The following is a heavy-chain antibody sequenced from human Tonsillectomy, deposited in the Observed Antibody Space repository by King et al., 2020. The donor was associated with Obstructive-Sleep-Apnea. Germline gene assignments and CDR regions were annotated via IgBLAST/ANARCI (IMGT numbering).Heavy chain of an antibody. V-gene: IGHV3-30*04. CDR1: GFTFSSYP. J-gene: IGHJ6*02. CDR2: ISYDGSNK. D-gene: IGHD2-2*02. Sequence: VQLVESGGGVVQPGRSLRLSCAASGFTFSSYPMHWGRQAPGKGLEWVAVISYDGSNKYYADSVKGRFTISRDNSKNTLSLQMNSLRAEDTAVYYCAGDRRYCTSTSCYTLYGMDVWGQGTTVTVSS. CDR3: AGDRRYCTSTSCYTLYGMDV.